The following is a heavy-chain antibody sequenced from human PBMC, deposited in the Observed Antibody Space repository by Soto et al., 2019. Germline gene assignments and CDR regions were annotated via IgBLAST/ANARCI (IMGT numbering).Heavy chain of an antibody. CDR1: GGSISSSSYY. CDR2: IYYSGST. J-gene: IGHJ6*02. CDR3: ASQLWAYYYYYGMDV. V-gene: IGHV4-39*01. D-gene: IGHD3-10*01. Sequence: QLLESGPGLVKPSETLSLTCTVSGGSISSSSYYWGWIRQPPGKGLEWIGSIYYSGSTYYNPSLKSRVTISVDTSKNQFSLKLSSVTAADTAVYYCASQLWAYYYYYGMDVWGQGTTVTVSS.